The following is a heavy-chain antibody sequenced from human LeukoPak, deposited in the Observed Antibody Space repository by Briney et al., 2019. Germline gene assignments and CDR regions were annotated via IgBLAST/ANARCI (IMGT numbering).Heavy chain of an antibody. J-gene: IGHJ4*02. Sequence: GGSLRLSCAASGFTYNTFNMNWVRQAPGKGLEWVSSITSGGDYIYYADSVKGRFTTSRDNAKNSLSLQLNSLRVEDTAVYYCARGHYDVLAASYKWTPDYWGQGTLVTVSS. D-gene: IGHD3-9*01. CDR3: ARGHYDVLAASYKWTPDY. CDR2: ITSGGDYI. CDR1: GFTYNTFN. V-gene: IGHV3-21*01.